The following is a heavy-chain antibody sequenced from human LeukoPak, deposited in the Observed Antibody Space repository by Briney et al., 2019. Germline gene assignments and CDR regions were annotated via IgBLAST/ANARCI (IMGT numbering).Heavy chain of an antibody. CDR2: IYYSGST. J-gene: IGHJ3*02. CDR1: GGSISSSSYY. D-gene: IGHD2-2*01. V-gene: IGHV4-39*07. CDR3: ARVVAQAGLDAFDI. Sequence: SETLSLTCTVSGGSISSSSYYWGWIRQPPGKGLEWIGSIYYSGSTYYNPSLKSRVTISVDTSKNQFSLKLSSVTAADTAVYYCARVVAQAGLDAFDIWGQGTMVTVSS.